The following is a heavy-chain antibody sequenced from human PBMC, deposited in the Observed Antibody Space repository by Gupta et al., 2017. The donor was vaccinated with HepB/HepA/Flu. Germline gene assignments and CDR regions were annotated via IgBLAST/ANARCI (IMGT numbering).Heavy chain of an antibody. J-gene: IGHJ3*02. V-gene: IGHV3-72*01. CDR1: GLTSSDHY. Sequence: EVNLVESGGGLVQPGGSLRLSCAVSGLTSSDHYIDWVRQVPGKGLEWIGRSRNKVKGYTTDYAASVKGRFTISRDDSKNSLYLEMNSLKTEDTAVYYCARVNYFDTRGYSLDAFDIWGQGTMVTVSS. CDR2: SRNKVKGYTT. D-gene: IGHD3-22*01. CDR3: ARVNYFDTRGYSLDAFDI.